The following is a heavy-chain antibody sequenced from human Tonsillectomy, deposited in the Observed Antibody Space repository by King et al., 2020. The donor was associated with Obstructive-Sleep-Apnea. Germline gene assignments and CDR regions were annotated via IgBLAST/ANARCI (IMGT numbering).Heavy chain of an antibody. CDR1: GFTFSSYS. V-gene: IGHV3-48*04. CDR3: ARARGYSGYEDY. J-gene: IGHJ4*02. CDR2: SSSGSSAI. Sequence: VQLVQSGGGLVQPGGSLRLSCAASGFTFSSYSMNWVRQARGKGLEWVSYSSSGSSAIYYADSLKGLFTISRDNAKNSLYRQMNSLRAEDTAVYYCARARGYSGYEDYWGQGTLVTVSS. D-gene: IGHD5-12*01.